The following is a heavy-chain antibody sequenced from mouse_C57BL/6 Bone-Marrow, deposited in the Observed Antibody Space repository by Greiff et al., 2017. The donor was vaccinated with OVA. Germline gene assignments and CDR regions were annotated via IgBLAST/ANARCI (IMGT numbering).Heavy chain of an antibody. Sequence: VQLKESGPVLVKPGASVKMSCKASGYTFTDYYMNWVKQSHGKSLEWIGVINPYNGGTSYNQKFKGKATLTVDKSSSTAYMELNSLTSEDSAVYYCARGYYGYAYYFDYWGQGTTLTVSS. CDR1: GYTFTDYY. CDR2: INPYNGGT. D-gene: IGHD2-2*01. J-gene: IGHJ2*01. CDR3: ARGYYGYAYYFDY. V-gene: IGHV1-19*01.